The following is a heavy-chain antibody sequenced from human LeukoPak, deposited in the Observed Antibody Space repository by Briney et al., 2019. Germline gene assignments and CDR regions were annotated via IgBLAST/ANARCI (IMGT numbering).Heavy chain of an antibody. J-gene: IGHJ4*02. CDR1: GFTFRAYA. CDR3: ARAPTLGGYYFDS. V-gene: IGHV3-21*01. Sequence: GGSLRLSCVASGFTFRAYAISWVRQAPGKGLEWVSSISSSGNYKYYADSVEDRFTISRDNAEKSMYLQMDSLGAEDTAIYYCARAPTLGGYYFDSWGQGVLVTVSS. CDR2: ISSSGNYK. D-gene: IGHD7-27*01.